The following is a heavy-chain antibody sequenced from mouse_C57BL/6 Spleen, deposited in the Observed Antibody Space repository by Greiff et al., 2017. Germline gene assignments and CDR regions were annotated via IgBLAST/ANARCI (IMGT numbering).Heavy chain of an antibody. V-gene: IGHV1-18*01. CDR2: INPNNGGT. CDR1: GYTFTDYN. D-gene: IGHD1-1*01. J-gene: IGHJ4*01. CDR3: ARYRIYYYGSSYENYYAMDY. Sequence: EVQLQQSGPELVKPGASVKIPCKASGYTFTDYNMDWVKQSHGKSLEWIGDINPNNGGTIYNQKFKGKATLTVDKSSSTAYMELRSLTSEDTAVXYCARYRIYYYGSSYENYYAMDYWGQGTSVTVSS.